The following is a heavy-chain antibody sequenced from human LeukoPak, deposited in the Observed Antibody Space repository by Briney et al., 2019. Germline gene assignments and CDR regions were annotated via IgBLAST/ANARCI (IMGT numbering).Heavy chain of an antibody. J-gene: IGHJ4*02. CDR2: ISSSGSTI. Sequence: PGGSLRLSCAASGFTFSDYYMSWIRQAPGKGLEWVSYISSSGSTIYYADSVKGRFTISRDNAKNSLYLQVNSLRAEDTAVYYCARRYGYYYDSSGYCDYWGQGTLVTVSS. CDR1: GFTFSDYY. CDR3: ARRYGYYYDSSGYCDY. D-gene: IGHD3-22*01. V-gene: IGHV3-11*01.